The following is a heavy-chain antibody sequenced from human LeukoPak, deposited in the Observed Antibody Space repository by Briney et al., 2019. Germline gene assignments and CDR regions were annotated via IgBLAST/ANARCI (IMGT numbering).Heavy chain of an antibody. J-gene: IGHJ4*02. Sequence: GGSLRLSCAASGFTFSSYEMNWVRQAPGKGLEWVSYISSSGSTIYYADSVKGRFTISRDNSKNTLYLQMNSLRAEDTAVYYCARDPVLRFLEWLLDGSEGYFDYWGQGTLVTVSS. D-gene: IGHD3-3*01. CDR3: ARDPVLRFLEWLLDGSEGYFDY. CDR1: GFTFSSYE. V-gene: IGHV3-48*03. CDR2: ISSSGSTI.